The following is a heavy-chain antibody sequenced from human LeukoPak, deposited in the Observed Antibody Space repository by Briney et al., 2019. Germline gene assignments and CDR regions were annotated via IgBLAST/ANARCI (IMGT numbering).Heavy chain of an antibody. CDR3: ASFQRRGRTYYYDSRSRDAFDV. D-gene: IGHD3-22*01. CDR1: GGSFSGYY. J-gene: IGHJ3*01. CDR2: INHSGST. V-gene: IGHV4-34*01. Sequence: SETLSLTCAVYGGSFSGYYWSWIRQPPGKGLEWIGEINHSGSTNYNPSLKSRVTISVDTSKNQFSLKLSSVTAADTAVYYCASFQRRGRTYYYDSRSRDAFDVWGQGTMVNVSS.